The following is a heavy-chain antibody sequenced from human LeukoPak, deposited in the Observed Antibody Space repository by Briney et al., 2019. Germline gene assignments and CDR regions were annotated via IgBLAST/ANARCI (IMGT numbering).Heavy chain of an antibody. D-gene: IGHD4-17*01. V-gene: IGHV3-23*01. Sequence: GGSLRLSCAASGFTFSSYAMSWVRQAPGKGLEWVSAINSAGSTYHGDSVRGRFTISRDNSKNVLHLQMNSLRAEDTALYYCAKDQNTVATAPFDYWGLGTLVTVSS. CDR2: INSAGST. J-gene: IGHJ4*02. CDR3: AKDQNTVATAPFDY. CDR1: GFTFSSYA.